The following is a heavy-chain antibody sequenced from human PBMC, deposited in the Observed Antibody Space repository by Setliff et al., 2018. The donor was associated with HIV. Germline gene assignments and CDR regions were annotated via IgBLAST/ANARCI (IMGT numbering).Heavy chain of an antibody. CDR3: ARAAWDYYDTTLLGGSFDP. Sequence: PSETLSLTCSVSGGSISSGTYYWSWIRQLPGKGLEWTGYIYYSGSTYYNPSLKSRVTISLDTSKNHYSLNLTSVTAADTAVYYCARAAWDYYDTTLLGGSFDPWGQGTLVTVSS. V-gene: IGHV4-31*03. D-gene: IGHD3-22*01. CDR2: IYYSGST. CDR1: GGSISSGTYY. J-gene: IGHJ5*02.